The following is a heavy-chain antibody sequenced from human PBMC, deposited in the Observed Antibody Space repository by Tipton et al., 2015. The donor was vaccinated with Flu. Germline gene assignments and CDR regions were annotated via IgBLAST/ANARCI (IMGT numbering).Heavy chain of an antibody. D-gene: IGHD4-17*01. V-gene: IGHV3-30*02. CDR2: IRYDGSNK. Sequence: SLRLSCAASGFTFSGYGLQWVRQAPGKGLEWVAFIRYDGSNKFYADSVKGRFTISRDNSKNTLYLQMNSLRAEDTAVYYCAKDRLGYGDYAPFDYWGQGTLVTVSS. CDR3: AKDRLGYGDYAPFDY. J-gene: IGHJ4*02. CDR1: GFTFSGYG.